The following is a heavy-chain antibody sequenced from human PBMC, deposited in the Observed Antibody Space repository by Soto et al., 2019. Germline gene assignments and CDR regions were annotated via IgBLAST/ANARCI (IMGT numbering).Heavy chain of an antibody. V-gene: IGHV4-34*01. CDR1: GFTFSSYS. J-gene: IGHJ5*02. D-gene: IGHD1-26*01. Sequence: GSLRLSCAASGFTFSSYSMNWIRQSPGKGLEWIGEINHSGNNNYSPSLKSRVTMSLDTSKNQFSLKLSSVTAADTAVYYCARDRIVGATRTWFDPWGQGTLVTVSS. CDR2: INHSGNN. CDR3: ARDRIVGATRTWFDP.